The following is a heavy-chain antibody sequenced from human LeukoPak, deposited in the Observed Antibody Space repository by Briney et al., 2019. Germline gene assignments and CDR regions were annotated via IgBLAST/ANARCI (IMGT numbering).Heavy chain of an antibody. CDR1: GFSFSGYY. J-gene: IGHJ6*02. Sequence: PGGSLRLSCAASGFSFSGYYMSWIRQAPGKGLEWVSVIYSGGSTYYADSVKGRFTISRDNSKNTLYLQMNSLRAEDTAVYYCARDIGSYCGGDCYSDYYGMDVWGQGTTVTVSS. CDR2: IYSGGST. V-gene: IGHV3-66*01. CDR3: ARDIGSYCGGDCYSDYYGMDV. D-gene: IGHD2-21*02.